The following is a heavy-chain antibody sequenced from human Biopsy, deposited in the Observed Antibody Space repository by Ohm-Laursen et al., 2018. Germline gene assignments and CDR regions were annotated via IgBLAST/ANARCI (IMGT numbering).Heavy chain of an antibody. CDR2: IYYNGNT. D-gene: IGHD4-11*01. CDR3: ARDSGILNYGNFKYYHYYGMDV. CDR1: GGSISIGGSY. V-gene: IGHV4-31*03. J-gene: IGHJ6*02. Sequence: TLSLTCTVSGGSISIGGSYWSWIRQPPGKGLEWIGYIYYNGNTNYNPSLKSRVSMSVDTSKNQFSLTLSSVTAADTAVYYCARDSGILNYGNFKYYHYYGMDVWGQGTKVTVSS.